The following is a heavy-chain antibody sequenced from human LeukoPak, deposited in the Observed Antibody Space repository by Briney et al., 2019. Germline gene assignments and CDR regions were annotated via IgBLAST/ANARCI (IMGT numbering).Heavy chain of an antibody. CDR3: ARGYCSSTSCFFWFDP. V-gene: IGHV1-2*02. D-gene: IGHD2-2*01. Sequence: ASVTVSCTASGYTFTGYYMHWVRQAPGQGLEWMGWINPNSGGTNYAQKFQGRVTMTRDTSISTAYMELSRLRSDDTAVYYCARGYCSSTSCFFWFDPWGQGTLVTVSS. CDR1: GYTFTGYY. J-gene: IGHJ5*02. CDR2: INPNSGGT.